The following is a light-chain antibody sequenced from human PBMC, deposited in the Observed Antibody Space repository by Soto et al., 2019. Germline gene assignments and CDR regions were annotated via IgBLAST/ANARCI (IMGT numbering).Light chain of an antibody. V-gene: IGLV2-11*01. CDR1: SSDVGGYNY. J-gene: IGLJ2*01. Sequence: QSALTQPRSVSGSPGQSVTISCTGTSSDVGGYNYVSWYQQHPGKAPKLMVYDVSKRPSGVPDRFSGSKSGNTASLTISGLQAEAEADYYCCSYAGSSFIFGGGTKLTVL. CDR2: DVS. CDR3: CSYAGSSFI.